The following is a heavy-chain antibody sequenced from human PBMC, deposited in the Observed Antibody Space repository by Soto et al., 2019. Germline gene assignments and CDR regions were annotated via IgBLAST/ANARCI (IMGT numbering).Heavy chain of an antibody. J-gene: IGHJ4*02. V-gene: IGHV3-23*01. Sequence: EVQLLESGGGLVQPGGSLVLSCAASRFTFSSYAMSWVRQAPGKGLEWVSSISGGGNDAYYADSVKVRFTISGDNSQNKLYLQLSSLRSYDTAVYYCARSLFLASTDTEPFDYWGQGALVTVSS. CDR2: ISGGGNDA. CDR1: RFTFSSYA. D-gene: IGHD3-3*02. CDR3: ARSLFLASTDTEPFDY.